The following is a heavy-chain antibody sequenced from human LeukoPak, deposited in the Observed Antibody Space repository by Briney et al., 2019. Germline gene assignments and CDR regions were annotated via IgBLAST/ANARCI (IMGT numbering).Heavy chain of an antibody. V-gene: IGHV3-33*01. CDR3: ARGPYCSGGSCYSRGFNRWFDP. CDR2: IWYDGSNK. CDR1: GFTFSSYG. D-gene: IGHD2-15*01. J-gene: IGHJ5*02. Sequence: GGSLRLSCAASGFTFSSYGMHWVRQAPGKGLEWVAVIWYDGSNKNYADSVKGRFTISRDNSKNTLYLQMNSLRAEDTAVYYCARGPYCSGGSCYSRGFNRWFDPWGQGTLVTVSS.